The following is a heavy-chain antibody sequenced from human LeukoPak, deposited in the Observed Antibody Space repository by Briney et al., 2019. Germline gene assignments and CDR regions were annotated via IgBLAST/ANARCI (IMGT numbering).Heavy chain of an antibody. Sequence: GGSLRLSCAVSGFTFSSYEMNWVRQAPGKGLEWVSYIGSSGTTMYYADSVMGRFTISRDNAKNSLFLQMNSLRAEDTAVYYCARGAVGDAFDIWGQGTMVTVSS. CDR2: IGSSGTTM. CDR3: ARGAVGDAFDI. D-gene: IGHD6-19*01. J-gene: IGHJ3*02. V-gene: IGHV3-48*03. CDR1: GFTFSSYE.